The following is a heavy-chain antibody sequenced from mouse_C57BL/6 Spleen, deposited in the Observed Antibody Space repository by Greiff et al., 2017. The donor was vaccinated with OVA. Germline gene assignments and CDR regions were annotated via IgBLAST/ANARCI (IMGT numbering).Heavy chain of an antibody. V-gene: IGHV1-80*01. CDR1: GYAFSSYW. J-gene: IGHJ3*01. CDR2: IYPGDGDT. D-gene: IGHD2-4*01. Sequence: VKLMESGAELVKPGASVKLSCKASGYAFSSYWMNWVKQRPGQGLEWIGQIYPGDGDTNYNGKFKGKATLTADKSSSTAYMQLSSLTSEDSAVYFCAGYDYEGFAYWGKGTLVTVAA. CDR3: AGYDYEGFAY.